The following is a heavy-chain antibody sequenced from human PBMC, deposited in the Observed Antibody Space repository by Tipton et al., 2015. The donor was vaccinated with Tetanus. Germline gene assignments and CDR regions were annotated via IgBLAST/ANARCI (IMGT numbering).Heavy chain of an antibody. CDR3: TRDYNGLSS. V-gene: IGHV3-9*01. Sequence: SLRLSCAASGFRFDTYAMFWVRQVPGKGLEWVSGITWNSGYIDYADSVKGRFTTSRDNAKNSLYLQLNSLRVEDTAFYFCTRDYNGLSSWGQGTLVTVSS. D-gene: IGHD1-1*01. CDR1: GFRFDTYA. J-gene: IGHJ4*02. CDR2: ITWNSGYI.